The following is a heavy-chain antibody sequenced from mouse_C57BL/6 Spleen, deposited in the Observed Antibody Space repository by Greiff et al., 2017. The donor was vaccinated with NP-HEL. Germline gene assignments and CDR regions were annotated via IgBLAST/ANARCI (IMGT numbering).Heavy chain of an antibody. CDR3: ARDEGHTDV. CDR2: ISDGGSYT. V-gene: IGHV5-4*01. D-gene: IGHD3-3*01. CDR1: GFTFSSYA. J-gene: IGHJ1*03. Sequence: EVKLVESGGGLVKPGGSLKLSCAASGFTFSSYAMSWVRQTPEKRLEWVATISDGGSYTYYPDNVKGRFTISRDNAKNNLYLQMSHLKSEDTAMYYCARDEGHTDVWGTGTTVTVSS.